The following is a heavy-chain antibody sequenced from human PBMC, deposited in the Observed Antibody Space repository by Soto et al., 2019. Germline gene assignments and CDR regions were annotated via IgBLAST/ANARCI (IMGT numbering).Heavy chain of an antibody. J-gene: IGHJ6*02. V-gene: IGHV3-30-3*01. D-gene: IGHD6-19*01. CDR1: GFSFSSHG. CDR3: ARDRSSTYYYYCMDL. CDR2: ISYDGSNQ. Sequence: QVQLVESGGGVVQPGRSLRLSCAASGFSFSSHGMHWVRQAPGKGLEWVAVISYDGSNQDYADSVKGRFSISRDNSKNTVYLQMNSLRVEDSAVYYCARDRSSTYYYYCMDLWGQGTTVTVSS.